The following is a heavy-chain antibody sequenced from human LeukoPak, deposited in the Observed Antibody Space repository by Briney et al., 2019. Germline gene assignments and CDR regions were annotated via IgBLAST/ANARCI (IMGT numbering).Heavy chain of an antibody. CDR3: AKDWGYYDSSGYYGGAFDI. CDR1: GFTFSSYW. D-gene: IGHD3-22*01. V-gene: IGHV3-7*03. J-gene: IGHJ3*02. CDR2: IKQDGSEK. Sequence: AGGSLRLSCAASGFTFSSYWMSWVRQAPGKGLEWVANIKQDGSEKYYVDSVKGRFTISRDNAKNSLYLQMNSLRAEDTAVYYCAKDWGYYDSSGYYGGAFDIWGQGTMVTVSS.